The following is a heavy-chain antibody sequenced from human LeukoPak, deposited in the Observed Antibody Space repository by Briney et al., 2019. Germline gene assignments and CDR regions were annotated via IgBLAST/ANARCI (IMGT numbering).Heavy chain of an antibody. CDR3: ARGPTGQLGYCSGGSCYSNKSFDY. CDR1: GYTFTGYY. CDR2: INPKSGGT. V-gene: IGHV1-2*02. D-gene: IGHD2-15*01. Sequence: ASVKVSCKASGYTFTGYYIHWVRQAPGQGLEWMGWINPKSGGTDFAQKFQGRVTMTRDTSISTAYMELSRLRSDDTAVYYCARGPTGQLGYCSGGSCYSNKSFDYWGQGTLVTVSS. J-gene: IGHJ4*02.